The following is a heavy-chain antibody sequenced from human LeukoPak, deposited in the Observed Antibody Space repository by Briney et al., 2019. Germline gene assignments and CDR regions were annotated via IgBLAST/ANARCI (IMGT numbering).Heavy chain of an antibody. D-gene: IGHD3-22*01. V-gene: IGHV3-23*01. CDR2: ISGSGGST. CDR1: VFTFSSYG. CDR3: ANSLRDYYDSSGYPPLDFDY. J-gene: IGHJ4*02. Sequence: GGSLRLSCAASVFTFSSYGMSWVRQAPGKGLEWVSAISGSGGSTYYADSVKGRFTIYRDNSKNTLYLQMNSLRAEDTAVYYCANSLRDYYDSSGYPPLDFDYWGQGTLVTVSS.